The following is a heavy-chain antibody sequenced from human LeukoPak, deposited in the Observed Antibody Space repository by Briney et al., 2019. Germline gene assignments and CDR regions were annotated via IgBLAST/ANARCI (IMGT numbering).Heavy chain of an antibody. Sequence: ASVKVSCKASGYTFTSYGISWVRQAPGQGLEWMGWISAYNGNTNYAQKLQGRVTMTTDTSTSTGYMELRSLRSDDTAVYYCARDLCVSYGSGSVGDWFDPWGQGTLVTVSS. CDR1: GYTFTSYG. J-gene: IGHJ5*02. D-gene: IGHD3-10*01. CDR3: ARDLCVSYGSGSVGDWFDP. V-gene: IGHV1-18*01. CDR2: ISAYNGNT.